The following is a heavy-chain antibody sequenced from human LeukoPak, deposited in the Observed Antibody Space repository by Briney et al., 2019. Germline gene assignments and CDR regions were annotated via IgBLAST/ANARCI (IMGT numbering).Heavy chain of an antibody. Sequence: GGSLRLSCAASGFTFDDYGMSWVRQAPGKGLEWVSAISGSGGSTYYADSVKGRFTISRDNSKSTLYLQMNSLRAEDTAVYYCAKCPYSSSWYWFDPWGQGTLVTVSS. CDR2: ISGSGGST. D-gene: IGHD6-13*01. J-gene: IGHJ5*02. CDR3: AKCPYSSSWYWFDP. CDR1: GFTFDDYG. V-gene: IGHV3-23*01.